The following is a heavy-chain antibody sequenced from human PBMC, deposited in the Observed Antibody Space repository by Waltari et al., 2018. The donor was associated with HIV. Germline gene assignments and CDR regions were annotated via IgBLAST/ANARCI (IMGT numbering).Heavy chain of an antibody. CDR3: ASEDFWGGPHQ. Sequence: EVQLVESGGGLVKPGGSLRLSCVASGFTFNTFSMKWVRQAPGKGRESVSSISSTSSFIYYADSLKGRFTVSRDNAKNSLYLQINNLRADDTAVYYCASEDFWGGPHQWGQGTLVTVSS. V-gene: IGHV3-21*01. CDR1: GFTFNTFS. J-gene: IGHJ4*02. CDR2: ISSTSSFI. D-gene: IGHD3-3*01.